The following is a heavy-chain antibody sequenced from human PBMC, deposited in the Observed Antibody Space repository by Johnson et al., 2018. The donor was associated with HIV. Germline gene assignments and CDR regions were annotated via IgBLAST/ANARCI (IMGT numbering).Heavy chain of an antibody. J-gene: IGHJ3*02. CDR2: ISYDGSNK. CDR3: ARPSVVTTLTTTPWAFDI. CDR1: GFTFSSYG. V-gene: IGHV3-30*03. D-gene: IGHD4-17*01. Sequence: QVQLVESGGGVVQPGRSLRLSCAASGFTFSSYGMHWVRQAPGKGLEWVAVISYDGSNKYYADSVKGRFTISRDNSKTTLYLQMNSLRAEDTAVYYCARPSVVTTLTTTPWAFDIWGQGTMVTISS.